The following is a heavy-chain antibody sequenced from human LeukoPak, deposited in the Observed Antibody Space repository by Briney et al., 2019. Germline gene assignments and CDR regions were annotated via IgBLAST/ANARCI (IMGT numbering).Heavy chain of an antibody. V-gene: IGHV3-48*03. J-gene: IGHJ4*02. CDR3: ARVTRQYYDSSGYYPHSDY. D-gene: IGHD3-22*01. Sequence: GGSLRLSCAASGFTFSSYEMNWVRQAPGKGLEWLSYISSSGSTIYYADSVKVRFTISRDNAKNSLYLQMNSPRAEDTAVYYCARVTRQYYDSSGYYPHSDYWGQGTLVTVSS. CDR2: ISSSGSTI. CDR1: GFTFSSYE.